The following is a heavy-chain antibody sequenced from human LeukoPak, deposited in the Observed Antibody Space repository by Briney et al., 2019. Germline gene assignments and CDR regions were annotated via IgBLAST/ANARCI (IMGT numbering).Heavy chain of an antibody. J-gene: IGHJ3*02. CDR2: ISNGGSYK. CDR1: GFTFSTYG. CDR3: AREDYYDSSGYDAFDI. V-gene: IGHV3-30*03. Sequence: GRSLRLSCEASGFTFSTYGMHWVRQAPGKGLEWVAGISNGGSYKYYADSVKGRFTISRDNSKNTLYLQMNSLRAEDTAVYYCAREDYYDSSGYDAFDIWGQGTMVTVSS. D-gene: IGHD3-22*01.